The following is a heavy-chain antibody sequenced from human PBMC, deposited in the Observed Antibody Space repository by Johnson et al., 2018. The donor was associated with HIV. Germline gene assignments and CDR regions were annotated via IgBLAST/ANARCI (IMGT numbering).Heavy chain of an antibody. J-gene: IGHJ3*02. D-gene: IGHD1-1*01. CDR2: ISYDAITK. CDR3: ARAYNYPI. CDR1: GFTFTTYA. V-gene: IGHV3-30*04. Sequence: QMLLVESGGGVVQPGRSLRLSCAASGFTFTTYAMHWVRQAPGKGLEWVAVISYDAITKYYGDSVTGRFTISRDNAKNSLFLQMNSLRVEDTAVYYCARAYNYPIWGQGTMVTVSS.